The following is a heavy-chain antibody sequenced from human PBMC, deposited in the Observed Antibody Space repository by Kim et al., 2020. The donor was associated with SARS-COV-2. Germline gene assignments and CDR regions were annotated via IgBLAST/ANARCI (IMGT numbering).Heavy chain of an antibody. J-gene: IGHJ4*02. V-gene: IGHV3-33*01. Sequence: GGSLRLSCAASGFTFGTYGMHWVRQAPGKGLNWVAVIQDDGTDKYYADSVKGRFTISRDNSKNTLYLQLNSLRAEDTAVYYCARGTVRAAANTAFDYWGQGTLVTVSS. CDR1: GFTFGTYG. D-gene: IGHD6-13*01. CDR2: IQDDGTDK. CDR3: ARGTVRAAANTAFDY.